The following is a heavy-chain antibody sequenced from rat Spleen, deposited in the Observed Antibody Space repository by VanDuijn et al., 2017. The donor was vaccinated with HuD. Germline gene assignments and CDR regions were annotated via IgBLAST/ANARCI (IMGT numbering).Heavy chain of an antibody. Sequence: EVQVLESGGGLVQPGNSLKLSCAASGFTFNTAWMYWYRQFPEKRLEWVARIKANSNNLATDYTDSVKGRFTISRDDSKSSIYLQMNNLKEEDTAIYYCAWHYSGRAYWGQGTLVTVSS. V-gene: IGHV6-6*01. CDR2: IKANSNNLAT. CDR3: AWHYSGRAY. CDR1: GFTFNTAW. J-gene: IGHJ3*01. D-gene: IGHD1-1*01.